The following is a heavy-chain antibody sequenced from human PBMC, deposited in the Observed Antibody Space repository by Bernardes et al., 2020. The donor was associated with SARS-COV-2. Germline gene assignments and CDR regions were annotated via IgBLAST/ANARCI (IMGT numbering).Heavy chain of an antibody. D-gene: IGHD3-10*01. CDR1: GFPFSTYC. CDR2: ISGSSSTI. Sequence: GGSLRLSCSASGFPFSTYCMSWVRQAPGKGLEWVAYISGSSSTIYYADSVKGRFTICTDNAKNSLYLQMNSRRVEDTAVYYCARLAGVGGEWGQGSLVTVYS. J-gene: IGHJ4*02. V-gene: IGHV3-48*01. CDR3: ARLAGVGGE.